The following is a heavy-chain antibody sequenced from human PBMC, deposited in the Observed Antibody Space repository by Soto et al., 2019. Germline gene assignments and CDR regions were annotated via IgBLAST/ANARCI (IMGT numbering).Heavy chain of an antibody. D-gene: IGHD5-12*01. V-gene: IGHV1-69*12. CDR3: ARGQEMATITDFDY. CDR2: IIPIFGTA. Sequence: QVQLVQSGAEVKKPGSSVKVSCKASGGTFSSYAISWVRQAPGQGLEWMGGIIPIFGTANYAQKFQGRVTXXAXECXSTAYMELSSLRSEDTAVYYCARGQEMATITDFDYWGQGTLVTVSS. J-gene: IGHJ4*02. CDR1: GGTFSSYA.